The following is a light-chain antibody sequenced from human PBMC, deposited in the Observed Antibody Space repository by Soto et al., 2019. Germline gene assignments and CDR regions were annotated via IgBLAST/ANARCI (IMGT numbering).Light chain of an antibody. J-gene: IGLJ1*01. CDR2: DNN. V-gene: IGLV1-51*01. Sequence: QSVLTQPPSVSAAPGQKVTISCSGSSYNIGNNYVSWYQQLPGTAPKLLIYDNNKRPSGIPDRFSGSKSGTSATLGITGLQTGDEADYYCGTLDSSLSAHFGTGTKLTVL. CDR1: SYNIGNNY. CDR3: GTLDSSLSAH.